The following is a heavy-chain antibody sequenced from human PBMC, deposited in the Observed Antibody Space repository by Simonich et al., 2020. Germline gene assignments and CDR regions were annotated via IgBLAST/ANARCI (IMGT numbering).Heavy chain of an antibody. D-gene: IGHD3-22*01. CDR2: MSGSGGST. Sequence: GGGLVQPGGSLRLSCAASGFTFSSYAMSWVRQAPGKELGWVPAMSGSGGSTYYADSVTGRFTISRDNSKNTLYLQMNSLRAEDTAVYYCAKDLGERITMIVVVIDAFDIWGQGTMVTVSS. CDR3: AKDLGERITMIVVVIDAFDI. CDR1: GFTFSSYA. J-gene: IGHJ3*02. V-gene: IGHV3-23*01.